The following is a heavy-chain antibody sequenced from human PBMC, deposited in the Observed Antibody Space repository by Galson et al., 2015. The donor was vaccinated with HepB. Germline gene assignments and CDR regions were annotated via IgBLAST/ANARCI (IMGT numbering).Heavy chain of an antibody. CDR3: ARSLGGYSYYYYMDV. Sequence: SLRLSCAASGFTFDDYGMSWVRQAPGKGLEWVSGINWNGGSTGYADSVKGRFTISRDNAKNSLYLQMNSLRAEDTALYHCARSLGGYSYYYYMDVWGKWTTVTVSS. J-gene: IGHJ6*03. CDR2: INWNGGST. D-gene: IGHD3-16*01. V-gene: IGHV3-20*01. CDR1: GFTFDDYG.